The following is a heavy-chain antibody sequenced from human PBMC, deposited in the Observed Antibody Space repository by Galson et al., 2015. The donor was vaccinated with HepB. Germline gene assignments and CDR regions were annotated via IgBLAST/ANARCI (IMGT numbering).Heavy chain of an antibody. V-gene: IGHV3-49*03. D-gene: IGHD4-11*01. Sequence: SLRLSCAASGFIFNDDALSWFRQSPGKGLEWVGFMRSLAYGGTTEYAASVKGRFTISRDDSKSISYLQMNSLKPEDTAVYYCARAPIYSNRGYYSDYWGQRTLVTVSS. J-gene: IGHJ4*02. CDR1: GFIFNDDA. CDR2: MRSLAYGGTT. CDR3: ARAPIYSNRGYYSDY.